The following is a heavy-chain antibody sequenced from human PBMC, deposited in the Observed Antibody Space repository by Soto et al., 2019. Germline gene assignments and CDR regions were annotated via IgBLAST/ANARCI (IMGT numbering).Heavy chain of an antibody. CDR2: FDPEDGET. V-gene: IGHV1-24*01. Sequence: VASVKVSCKVSGYTLTELSMHWVRQAPGKGLEWMGGFDPEDGETIYAQKFQGRVTMTEDTSTDTAYMELSSLRSEDTAVYYCATVAFYYDSSGYNDAFDIWGQGTMVTVSS. CDR1: GYTLTELS. CDR3: ATVAFYYDSSGYNDAFDI. J-gene: IGHJ3*02. D-gene: IGHD3-22*01.